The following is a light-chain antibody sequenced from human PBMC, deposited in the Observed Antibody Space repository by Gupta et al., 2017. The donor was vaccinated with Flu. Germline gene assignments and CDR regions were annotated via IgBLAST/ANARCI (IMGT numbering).Light chain of an antibody. CDR1: SSDVGAYEY. J-gene: IGLJ3*02. Sequence: QSALTQPRSVSGSPGQSVSISCTGTSSDVGAYEYVSWYQQNPGKAPKLIIHDVYKRPSGVPDRFSASKSGNTASLTISGLQAEDEADYYCCSYAGSYSWVFGGGTKLTVL. CDR2: DVY. V-gene: IGLV2-11*01. CDR3: CSYAGSYSWV.